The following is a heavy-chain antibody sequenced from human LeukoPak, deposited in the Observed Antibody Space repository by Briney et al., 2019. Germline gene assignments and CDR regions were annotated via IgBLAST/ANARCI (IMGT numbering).Heavy chain of an antibody. V-gene: IGHV4-34*01. D-gene: IGHD3-3*01. J-gene: IGHJ4*02. CDR2: INQSGST. Sequence: PSETLSLTCAVYGGSFSGYSWSWIRQPPGKGLEWIGEINQSGSTNYNPSLKSRVTISVDTSKNQFSLKLSSVTAADTAVYYCARARLRFLEWLFDYWGQGTLVTVSS. CDR3: ARARLRFLEWLFDY. CDR1: GGSFSGYS.